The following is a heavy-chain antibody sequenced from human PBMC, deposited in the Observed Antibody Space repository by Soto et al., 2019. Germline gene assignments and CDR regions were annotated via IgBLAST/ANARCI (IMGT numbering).Heavy chain of an antibody. CDR3: ARLVRDYGDYGAFDF. J-gene: IGHJ4*02. V-gene: IGHV4-59*01. CDR1: GDSISSNY. CDR2: IYYSGRT. Sequence: QVQLQESGPGLVKTSETLSLTCAVSGDSISSNYWSWIRQPPGKGLEWIGYIYYSGRTKYNPYLKSRLTISVDTSDNQFSLRLSSVTAADKAVYYCARLVRDYGDYGAFDFWGQGTLVTVSS. D-gene: IGHD4-17*01.